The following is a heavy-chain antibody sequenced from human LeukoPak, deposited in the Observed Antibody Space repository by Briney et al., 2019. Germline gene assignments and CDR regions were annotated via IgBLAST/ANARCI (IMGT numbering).Heavy chain of an antibody. CDR1: GGSISSYY. CDR2: IYYSGST. J-gene: IGHJ3*02. D-gene: IGHD6-13*01. Sequence: PSETLSLTCTVSGGSISSYYWSWLRQPPGKGLEWIGYIYYSGSTNYNPSLKSRVTISVDTSKNQFSLKLSSVTAADTAVYYCARDKHSSSWYLNAFDIWGQGTMVTVSS. CDR3: ARDKHSSSWYLNAFDI. V-gene: IGHV4-59*01.